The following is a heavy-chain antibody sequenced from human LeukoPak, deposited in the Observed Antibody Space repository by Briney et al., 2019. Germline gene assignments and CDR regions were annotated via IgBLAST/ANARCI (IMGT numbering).Heavy chain of an antibody. J-gene: IGHJ4*02. V-gene: IGHV1-69*13. CDR1: GGTFSSYA. CDR2: IIPIFGTA. CDR3: ARAGIAAAGTLDY. D-gene: IGHD6-13*01. Sequence: GASVKVSCKASGGTFSSYAISWVRQAPGQGLEWMGGIIPIFGTANYAQKFQGRVTITADESTGTAYMELSSLRSEDTAVYYCARAGIAAAGTLDYWGQGTLVTVSS.